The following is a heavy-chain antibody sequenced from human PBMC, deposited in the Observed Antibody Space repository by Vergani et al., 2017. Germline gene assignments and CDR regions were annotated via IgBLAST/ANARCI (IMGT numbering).Heavy chain of an antibody. V-gene: IGHV3-21*01. D-gene: IGHD4-17*01. CDR1: GFTFSSYS. Sequence: EVQLVESGGGLVKPGGSLRLSCAASGFTFSSYSMNWVRQAPGKGLEWVSSISSSSSYIYYADSVKGRFTISRDNAKNSLYLQMNSLRAEDTALYYCARDSDYGDYVGDYWGQGTLVTVSS. CDR3: ARDSDYGDYVGDY. CDR2: ISSSSSYI. J-gene: IGHJ4*02.